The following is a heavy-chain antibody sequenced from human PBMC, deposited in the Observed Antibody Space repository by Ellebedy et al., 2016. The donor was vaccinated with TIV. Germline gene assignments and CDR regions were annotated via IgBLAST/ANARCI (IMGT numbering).Heavy chain of an antibody. J-gene: IGHJ5*02. D-gene: IGHD1-26*01. CDR2: IYHSGST. CDR3: ARLSGSYAWFDP. V-gene: IGHV4-4*02. CDR1: GGSISSSNW. Sequence: MPGGSLRLSCAVSGGSISSSNWWSWVRQPPGKGLEWIGEIYHSGSTNYNPSLKSRVTISVDTSKNQFSLKLSSVTAADTAVYYCARLSGSYAWFDPWGQGTLVTVSS.